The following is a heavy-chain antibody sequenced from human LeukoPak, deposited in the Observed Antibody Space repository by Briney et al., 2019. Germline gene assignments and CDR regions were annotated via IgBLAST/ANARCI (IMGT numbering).Heavy chain of an antibody. Sequence: GGSLRLSCVASGFTFSSYSMNWVRQAPGKGLEWVSYISGSSGTIYYADSMKGRFTISRDNAKNSLYLQINSLRAEDTAVYYCARRSEFGVPYYMDIWGKGTTVTVSS. CDR2: ISGSSGTI. CDR1: GFTFSSYS. D-gene: IGHD3-16*01. CDR3: ARRSEFGVPYYMDI. V-gene: IGHV3-48*01. J-gene: IGHJ6*03.